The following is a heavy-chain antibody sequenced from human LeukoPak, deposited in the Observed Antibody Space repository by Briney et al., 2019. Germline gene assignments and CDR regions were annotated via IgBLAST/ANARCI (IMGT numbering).Heavy chain of an antibody. V-gene: IGHV3-66*01. CDR1: GFSVSSNY. J-gene: IGHJ6*04. CDR3: AELGITMIGGV. CDR2: IYSGGST. Sequence: GGSLRLSCTASGFSVSSNYMSWVRQAPGKGLEWVSFIYSGGSTYYADFVKGRFTISRDSSENTLYLQMNSLRAEDTAVYYCAELGITMIGGVWGKGTTVTISS. D-gene: IGHD3-10*02.